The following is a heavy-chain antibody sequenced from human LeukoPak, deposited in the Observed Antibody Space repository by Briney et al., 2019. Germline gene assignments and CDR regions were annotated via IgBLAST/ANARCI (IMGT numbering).Heavy chain of an antibody. CDR2: VSHIESHNK. J-gene: IGHJ3*02. CDR3: ATEGDSSGHAGAFDI. CDR1: GLTFSTRV. V-gene: IGHV3-30-3*01. D-gene: IGHD3-22*01. Sequence: GSSLRLSCAASGLTFSTRVMHWVRQAPGEGLEWVALVSHIESHNKQYADSVRGRFTISRDNSKNTLHLQMDSLRAADTALYFCATEGDSSGHAGAFDIWGQGTMVTVSS.